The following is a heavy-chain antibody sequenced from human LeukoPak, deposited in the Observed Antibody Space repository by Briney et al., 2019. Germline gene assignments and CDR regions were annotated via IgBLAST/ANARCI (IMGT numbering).Heavy chain of an antibody. V-gene: IGHV3-23*01. D-gene: IGHD2/OR15-2a*01. CDR1: GFA. CDR2: IDTSGSNT. Sequence: GGSLRLSCTVTGFAMSWVRQAPGNGLEWVSAIDTSGSNTHFADSVKGRFIISRDNSKNTVYMEMKSLRAEDTALYFCAQDGYCNHAHCYTGAIEMWGQGTMVTVSS. J-gene: IGHJ3*01. CDR3: AQDGYCNHAHCYTGAIEM.